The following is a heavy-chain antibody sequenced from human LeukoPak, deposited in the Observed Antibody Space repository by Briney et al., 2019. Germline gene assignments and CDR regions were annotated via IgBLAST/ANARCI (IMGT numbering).Heavy chain of an antibody. V-gene: IGHV1-2*02. CDR2: INPNSGGT. J-gene: IGHJ3*02. Sequence: SVTVSCKASGCTFTGYYMHWVRQAPGQGLEWMGWINPNSGGTNYAQKFQGRVTMTRDTSISTAYMELSRLRSDDTAVYYCARATIPDVLRYFDWLEAPDAFDIWGQGTMVTVSS. CDR1: GCTFTGYY. D-gene: IGHD3-9*01. CDR3: ARATIPDVLRYFDWLEAPDAFDI.